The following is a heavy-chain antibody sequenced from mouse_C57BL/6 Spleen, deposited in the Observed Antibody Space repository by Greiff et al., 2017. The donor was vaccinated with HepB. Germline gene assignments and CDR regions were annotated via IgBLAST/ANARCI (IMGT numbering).Heavy chain of an antibody. CDR2: IYPGSGST. J-gene: IGHJ2*01. CDR3: ARRVVATRYFDY. CDR1: GYTFTSYW. D-gene: IGHD1-1*01. Sequence: QVQLKQPGAELVKPGASVKMSCKASGYTFTSYWITWVKQRPGQGLEWIGDIYPGSGSTNYNEKFKSKATLTVDTSSSTAYMQLSSLTSEDSAVYYCARRVVATRYFDYWGQGTTLTVSS. V-gene: IGHV1-55*01.